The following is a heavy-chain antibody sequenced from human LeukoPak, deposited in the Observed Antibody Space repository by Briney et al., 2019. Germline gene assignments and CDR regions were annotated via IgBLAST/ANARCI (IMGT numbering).Heavy chain of an antibody. J-gene: IGHJ6*02. CDR2: INPSGGST. CDR1: GYTFTSYY. CDR3: ARGPDRYCSSTSCYYYGMDV. D-gene: IGHD2-2*01. Sequence: ASVKVSCKASGYTFTSYYMHWVRQAPGQGLEWMGIINPSGGSTSYAQKFQGRVTMTRDTSTSTVYMELSSLRSEDTAVYYCARGPDRYCSSTSCYYYGMDVWGQGTTVTVSS. V-gene: IGHV1-46*01.